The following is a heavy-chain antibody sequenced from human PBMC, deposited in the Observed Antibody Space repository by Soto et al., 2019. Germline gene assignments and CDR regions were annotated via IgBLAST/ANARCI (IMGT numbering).Heavy chain of an antibody. V-gene: IGHV3-9*01. J-gene: IGHJ3*02. Sequence: EVQLVESGGGLVQPGGSLRLSCAASGFTFDDYAMHWVRQAPGKGLEWVSGISWNSGSIGYADSVKGRFTISRDNAKNSLYLQMNSLRAEDTALYYCAKDILQYYYDSSGYYGAFDIWGQGTMVTVSS. CDR2: ISWNSGSI. CDR3: AKDILQYYYDSSGYYGAFDI. CDR1: GFTFDDYA. D-gene: IGHD3-22*01.